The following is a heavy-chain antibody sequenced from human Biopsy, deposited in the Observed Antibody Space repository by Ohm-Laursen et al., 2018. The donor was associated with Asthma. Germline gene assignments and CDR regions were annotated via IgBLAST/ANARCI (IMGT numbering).Heavy chain of an antibody. V-gene: IGHV1-24*01. CDR3: ASDFPKDYVRYNFQF. J-gene: IGHJ4*02. Sequence: ASVKASCKLSGYSLTDLSMHWVRQAPGQGLEWMGGHDHAEGGTVHARRFQGRVTMTEDTSTDTAYMELSSLSSDDMAVYYCASDFPKDYVRYNFQFWGQGTLVTVSS. CDR2: HDHAEGGT. CDR1: GYSLTDLS. D-gene: IGHD4-17*01.